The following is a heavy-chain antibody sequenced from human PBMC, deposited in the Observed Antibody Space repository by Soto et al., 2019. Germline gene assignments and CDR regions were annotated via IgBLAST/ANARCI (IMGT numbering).Heavy chain of an antibody. CDR2: MSNSGST. V-gene: IGHV4-30-4*01. D-gene: IGHD1-26*01. J-gene: IGHJ4*02. CDR3: ATESGSTYGYFDH. Sequence: SETLSLTCTVSGGSVTSDEDYWTWIRQSPGKGLEWIGYMSNSGSTGYNPSLKTRLSMSVHRSKNQFTLRLTSVTAADTAVYFGATESGSTYGYFDHWGQGTQVTVSS. CDR1: GGSVTSDEDY.